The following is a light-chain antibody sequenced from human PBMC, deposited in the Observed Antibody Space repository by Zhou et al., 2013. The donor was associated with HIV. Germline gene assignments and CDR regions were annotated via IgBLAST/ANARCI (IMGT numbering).Light chain of an antibody. CDR3: QQSYSSPRT. CDR2: AAY. J-gene: IGKJ1*01. CDR1: QSISSY. V-gene: IGKV1-39*01. Sequence: DIQMTQSPSSLSASVGDRVTITCRASQSISSYLNWYQQKPGKAPKVLIYAAYSLQSGLPSRFSGSGSGTEFTLTISSLQPEDSATYYCQQSYSSPRTFGQGTKVEIK.